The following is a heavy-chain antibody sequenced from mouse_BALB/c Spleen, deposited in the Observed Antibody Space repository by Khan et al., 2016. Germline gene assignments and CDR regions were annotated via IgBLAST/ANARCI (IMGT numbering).Heavy chain of an antibody. V-gene: IGHV3-2*02. D-gene: IGHD1-1*01. CDR1: GYSITSGYA. Sequence: VQLQQSGPGLVKPSQSLSLTCTVTGYSITSGYACNWIRQFPGNKLEWMGYIRYSGVTSYTPSLKSRISITRNTSKNQFFLQLNSVTTEDTATDYCARGNYYGYYFDYWGQGTTLTVSS. CDR3: ARGNYYGYYFDY. J-gene: IGHJ2*01. CDR2: IRYSGVT.